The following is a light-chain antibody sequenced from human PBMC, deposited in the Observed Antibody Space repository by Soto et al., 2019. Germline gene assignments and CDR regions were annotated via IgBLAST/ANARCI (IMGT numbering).Light chain of an antibody. Sequence: DIQMTQSPASLSASMGDRVTISCRASPNIDTHLNWYRQKAGKAPELLIYAAARLQSGVPSTFSGSGSGTDFTLTISNLQPEHFATYYCQQSYTSPYTFGRGTKLEI. CDR3: QQSYTSPYT. V-gene: IGKV1-39*01. CDR1: PNIDTH. J-gene: IGKJ2*01. CDR2: AAA.